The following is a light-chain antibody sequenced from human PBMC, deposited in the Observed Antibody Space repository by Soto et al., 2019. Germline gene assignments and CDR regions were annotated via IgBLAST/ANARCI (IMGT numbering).Light chain of an antibody. CDR3: FSYARSITYV. CDR2: EGS. V-gene: IGLV2-23*01. CDR1: SSDIGSYNL. Sequence: QSAMPQPASVSGSPGQSITISCTGTSSDIGSYNLVSWYQQYPGKPPKLMIYEGSKRPSGVSSRFSGSKSGSTASLTISGLRTEDEADYYCFSYARSITYVFGTGTKVTVL. J-gene: IGLJ1*01.